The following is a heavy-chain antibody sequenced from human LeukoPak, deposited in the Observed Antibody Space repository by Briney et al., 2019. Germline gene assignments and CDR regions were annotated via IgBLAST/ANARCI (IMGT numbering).Heavy chain of an antibody. D-gene: IGHD6-13*01. CDR2: ISSRSTI. J-gene: IGHJ4*02. Sequence: GGSLRLSCAASGFTLSRYSMNWVRQAPGKWLEWVSYISSRSTIYYADSVKGRFTISRDNAKHSLYLQMNSLRAEDTAVYYCARVSRWYFDYWGQGTLVSVSS. CDR1: GFTLSRYS. V-gene: IGHV3-48*04. CDR3: ARVSRWYFDY.